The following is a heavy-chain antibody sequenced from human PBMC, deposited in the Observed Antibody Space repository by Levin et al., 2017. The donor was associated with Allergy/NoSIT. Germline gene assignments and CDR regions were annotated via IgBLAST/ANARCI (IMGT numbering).Heavy chain of an antibody. D-gene: IGHD6-25*01. CDR3: ARGCHSGYFDY. Sequence: PSETLSLTCAVYGGSFSGYYWSWIRQPPGKGLEWIGEINHSGSTNYNPSLKSRVTISVDTSKNQFSLKLSSVTAADTAVYYCARGCHSGYFDYWGQGTLVTVSS. CDR2: INHSGST. V-gene: IGHV4-34*01. CDR1: GGSFSGYY. J-gene: IGHJ4*02.